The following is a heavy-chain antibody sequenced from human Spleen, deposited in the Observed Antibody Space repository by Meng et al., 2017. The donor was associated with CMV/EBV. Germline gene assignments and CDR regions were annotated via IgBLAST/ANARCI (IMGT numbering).Heavy chain of an antibody. CDR1: GYTFTKYY. CDR3: AREVDY. Sequence: ASVKVSCKASGYTFTKYYIHWVRQAHGQGLEWMGIIDPSGGDTSYAQRCKDRVTMTRDTSTSTVYMELSSLTSEDTAVYYCAREVDYWGQGTLVTVSS. J-gene: IGHJ4*02. V-gene: IGHV1-46*01. CDR2: IDPSGGDT.